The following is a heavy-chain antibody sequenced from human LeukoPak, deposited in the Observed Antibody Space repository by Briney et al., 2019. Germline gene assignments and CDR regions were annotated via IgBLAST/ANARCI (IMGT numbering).Heavy chain of an antibody. D-gene: IGHD6-6*01. CDR2: ISSSSSYI. V-gene: IGHV3-21*01. Sequence: ETLSLTCAVYGGSFSGYYWSWIRQPPGKGLEWVSSISSSSSYIYYADSVKGRFAISRDNAKNSLYLQMNSLRAEDTAVYYCARVRRSSSSDSAFDIWGQGTMVTVSS. J-gene: IGHJ3*02. CDR1: GGSFSGYY. CDR3: ARVRRSSSSDSAFDI.